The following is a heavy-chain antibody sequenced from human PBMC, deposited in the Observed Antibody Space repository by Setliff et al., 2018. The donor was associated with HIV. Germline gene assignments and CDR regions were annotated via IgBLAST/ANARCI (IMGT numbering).Heavy chain of an antibody. D-gene: IGHD1-1*01. V-gene: IGHV1-69*13. CDR1: GGTFSSYA. CDR3: ATRLLSLSPDH. J-gene: IGHJ4*02. Sequence: ASVKVSCKASGGTFSSYAISWVRQAPGQGLEWMGGIIPIFGTANYAQKFQGRVTITADESTSTAYMELSSLRFDDTAIYYCATRLLSLSPDHWGQGTLVTVSS. CDR2: IIPIFGTA.